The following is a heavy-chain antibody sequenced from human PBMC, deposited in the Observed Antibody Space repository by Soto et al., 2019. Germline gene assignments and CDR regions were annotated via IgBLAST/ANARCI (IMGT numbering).Heavy chain of an antibody. D-gene: IGHD3-10*01. Sequence: SETLSLTCTFSCGSISSYYWSWIRQPPGKGLEWIGYIYYSGSTNYNPSLKSRVTISVDTSKNQFSLKLSSVTAADTAVYYCAREILGWFDPWGQGTLVPSPQ. CDR2: IYYSGST. J-gene: IGHJ5*02. V-gene: IGHV4-59*01. CDR1: CGSISSYY. CDR3: AREILGWFDP.